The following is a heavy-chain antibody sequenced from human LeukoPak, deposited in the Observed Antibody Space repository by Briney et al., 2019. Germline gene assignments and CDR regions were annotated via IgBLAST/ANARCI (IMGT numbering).Heavy chain of an antibody. CDR2: INSDGSST. J-gene: IGHJ4*02. V-gene: IGHV3-74*01. D-gene: IGHD1-26*01. CDR1: GFTFSSYW. CDR3: ARDRNTGSSYENLFEY. Sequence: PWGSLTLSCAASGFTFSSYWMHWVRQAPGKGLMWVSRINSDGSSTSYADSVKGRFTISRDNAKNTLYLQMNSLRAEDTSVYYCARDRNTGSSYENLFEYWGQGSLVTVSS.